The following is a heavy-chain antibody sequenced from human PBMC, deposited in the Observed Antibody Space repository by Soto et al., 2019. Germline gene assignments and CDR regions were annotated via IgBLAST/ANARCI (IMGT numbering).Heavy chain of an antibody. CDR3: ARGRILGTVPRNCLDP. V-gene: IGHV4-34*01. Sequence: PSETLSLTCAVYGGSFSGYDWSWIRQPPGKGLEWIGEINHSGSTNYNPSLKSRVTISVDTAKNHFSLKLSSVTAAETAVYYCARGRILGTVPRNCLDPWSQGNRVNVYS. CDR2: INHSGST. CDR1: GGSFSGYD. D-gene: IGHD4-4*01. J-gene: IGHJ5*02.